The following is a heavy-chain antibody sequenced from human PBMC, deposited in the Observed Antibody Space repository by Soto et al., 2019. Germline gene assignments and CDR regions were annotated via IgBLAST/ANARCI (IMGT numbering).Heavy chain of an antibody. CDR2: ISAYNGNT. V-gene: IGHV1-18*01. CDR3: ARVEYGDYENWFDP. D-gene: IGHD4-17*01. J-gene: IGHJ5*02. Sequence: TSVKVSCKASGYTFTSYGISWVRQAPGQGLEWMGWISAYNGNTNYAQKLQGRVTMTTDTSTSTAYMELRSLRSDDTAVYYCARVEYGDYENWFDPWGQGTLVTVSS. CDR1: GYTFTSYG.